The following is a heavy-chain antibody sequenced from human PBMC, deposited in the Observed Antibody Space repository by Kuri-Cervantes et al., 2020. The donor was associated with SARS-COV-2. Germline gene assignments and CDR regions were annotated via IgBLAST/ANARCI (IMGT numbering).Heavy chain of an antibody. J-gene: IGHJ4*02. CDR2: ISGSGGST. CDR3: ARDSCSSTSCYTVFFFDY. CDR1: GFTFSSYA. Sequence: GESLKISCAASGFTFSSYAMSWVRQAPGKGLEWVSAISGSGGSTYYADSVKGRFTISRDNSKNTLYLQMNSLRAEDTAVYYCARDSCSSTSCYTVFFFDYWGQGTLVTASS. V-gene: IGHV3-23*01. D-gene: IGHD2-2*02.